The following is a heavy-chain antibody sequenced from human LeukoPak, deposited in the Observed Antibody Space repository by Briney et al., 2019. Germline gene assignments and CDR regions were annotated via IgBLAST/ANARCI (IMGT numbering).Heavy chain of an antibody. D-gene: IGHD6-19*01. CDR1: GYTFTGYY. V-gene: IGHV1-2*02. CDR2: INPNSGGT. CDR3: ARGIAVAPNWFDP. Sequence: ASVKVSCKASGYTFTGYYMYWVRQAPGQGLEGMGWINPNSGGTNYAQKFQGRVTMTRHTSISTAYMELSRLRSDDTAVYYCARGIAVAPNWFDPWGQGTLVTVSS. J-gene: IGHJ5*02.